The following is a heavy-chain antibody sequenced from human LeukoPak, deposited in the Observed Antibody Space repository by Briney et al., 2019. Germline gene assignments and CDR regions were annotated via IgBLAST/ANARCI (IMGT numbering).Heavy chain of an antibody. D-gene: IGHD6-19*01. CDR2: INHSGST. J-gene: IGHJ5*02. CDR1: GGSFSGYY. CDR3: ARARWQWLGNWFDP. Sequence: SETLSLTCAVYGGSFSGYYWSWIRQPPGKGLEWIGEINHSGSTNYNPSLKSRVTISVDTSKNQFSLKLSSVTAADTAVYYCARARWQWLGNWFDPWGQGTLVTVSS. V-gene: IGHV4-34*01.